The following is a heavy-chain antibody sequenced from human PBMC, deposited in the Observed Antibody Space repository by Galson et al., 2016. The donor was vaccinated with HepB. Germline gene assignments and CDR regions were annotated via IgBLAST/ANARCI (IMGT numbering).Heavy chain of an antibody. CDR3: ARSRTYDIVTGFVDP. Sequence: SVKVSCKASGGTFSSYTIGWVRQAPGQGLEWMGRIIPIPGLTNYAQKFQGRVTITADKSTSTVYMELSSLRSEDTAVYYCARSRTYDIVTGFVDPWGQGTLVTVSS. V-gene: IGHV1-69*02. D-gene: IGHD3-9*01. CDR1: GGTFSSYT. J-gene: IGHJ5*02. CDR2: IIPIPGLT.